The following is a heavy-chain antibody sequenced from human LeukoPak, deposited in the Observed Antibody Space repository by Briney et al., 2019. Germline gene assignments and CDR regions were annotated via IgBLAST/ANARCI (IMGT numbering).Heavy chain of an antibody. CDR2: ISGSSSYI. Sequence: PGGPLRLSCAASGFTFSSYSMNWVRQAPGKGLEWVSSISGSSSYIYYADSVKGRFTISRDNAKNSLYLQMNSLRAEDTAVYYCASLGVVVAALNWFDPWGQGTLVTVSS. V-gene: IGHV3-21*01. J-gene: IGHJ5*02. D-gene: IGHD2-15*01. CDR3: ASLGVVVAALNWFDP. CDR1: GFTFSSYS.